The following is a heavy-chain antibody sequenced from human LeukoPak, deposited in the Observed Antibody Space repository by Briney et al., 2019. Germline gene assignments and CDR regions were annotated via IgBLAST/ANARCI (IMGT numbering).Heavy chain of an antibody. D-gene: IGHD6-19*01. J-gene: IGHJ1*01. V-gene: IGHV5-51*01. CDR3: AGAGIAVAGNAEYFQH. Sequence: GESLKISCKGSGYSFTNYWIGWVRQMPGKGLEWMGIIYPGDSDTRYRPSFQGQVTISADKSVSTAYLQWSSLRASDTAMYYCAGAGIAVAGNAEYFQHWGQGTLVTVSS. CDR1: GYSFTNYW. CDR2: IYPGDSDT.